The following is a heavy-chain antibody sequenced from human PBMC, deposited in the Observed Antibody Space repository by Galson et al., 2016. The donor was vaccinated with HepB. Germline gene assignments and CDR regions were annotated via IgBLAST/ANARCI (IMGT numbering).Heavy chain of an antibody. V-gene: IGHV2-5*02. D-gene: IGHD3-9*01. CDR1: GFSLNTSGVG. J-gene: IGHJ4*02. Sequence: PALVKPTQTLTLTCTFSGFSLNTSGVGVGWIRQPPGKALEWLTLIYWDDEKRYSPSLQSRLTITKDTAKNQVVLTMTNMDPVDTATYYCARTFDWFPYDCWGQGTLVTVSS. CDR2: IYWDDEK. CDR3: ARTFDWFPYDC.